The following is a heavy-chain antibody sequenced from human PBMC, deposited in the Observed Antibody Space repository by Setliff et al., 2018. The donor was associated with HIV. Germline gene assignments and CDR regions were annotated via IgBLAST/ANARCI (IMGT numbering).Heavy chain of an antibody. V-gene: IGHV4-4*09. CDR3: ATLDPSGGNFLAY. Sequence: PSETLSLTCTVSGGSFTTYYWSWLRQPPGKELEWIGYIYTSGSTNDNPSLKSRVTISVDTSKTQFSLHLTSVTAADTAVYYCATLDPSGGNFLAYWGQGTLVTVSS. J-gene: IGHJ4*02. D-gene: IGHD2-21*02. CDR2: IYTSGST. CDR1: GGSFTTYY.